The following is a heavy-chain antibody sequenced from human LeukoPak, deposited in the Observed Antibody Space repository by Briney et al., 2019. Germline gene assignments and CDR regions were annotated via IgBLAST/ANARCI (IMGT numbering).Heavy chain of an antibody. CDR2: INHSGST. CDR3: ARPYYYGSGSDAFDI. Sequence: ASETLSLTCAVYGGSFSGYYWSWIRQPPGKGLEWIGEINHSGSTNYNPSLKSRVTISVDTSKNQLSLKLSSVTAADTAVYYCARPYYYGSGSDAFDIWGQGTMVTVSS. CDR1: GGSFSGYY. J-gene: IGHJ3*02. D-gene: IGHD3-10*01. V-gene: IGHV4-34*01.